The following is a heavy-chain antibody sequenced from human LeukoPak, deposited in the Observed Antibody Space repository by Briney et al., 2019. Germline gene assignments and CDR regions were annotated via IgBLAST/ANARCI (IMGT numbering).Heavy chain of an antibody. V-gene: IGHV3-23*01. Sequence: GGSLRLSCAASGFTFSSYVMSWVRQAPGKGLEWVSVISGSGGSTSSADSVKGRFTISRDNSKNTLTLQMNSLRVEDTAVYYCARRDVSGLYYFDYWGQGTLVTVSA. CDR1: GFTFSSYV. CDR2: ISGSGGST. D-gene: IGHD6-19*01. J-gene: IGHJ4*02. CDR3: ARRDVSGLYYFDY.